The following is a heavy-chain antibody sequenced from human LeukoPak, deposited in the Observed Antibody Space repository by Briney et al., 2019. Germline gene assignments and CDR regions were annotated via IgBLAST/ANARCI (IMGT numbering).Heavy chain of an antibody. D-gene: IGHD3-22*01. V-gene: IGHV3-21*04. CDR3: AKASTPYYYDSSGYYYY. CDR1: GFTFSSYS. Sequence: GGSLRLSCAASGFTFSSYSMNWVRQAPGKGLEWVSSISSSSSYIYYADSVKGRFTISRDNSKNTLYLQMNSLRAEDTAVYYCAKASTPYYYDSSGYYYYWGQGTLVTVSS. J-gene: IGHJ4*02. CDR2: ISSSSSYI.